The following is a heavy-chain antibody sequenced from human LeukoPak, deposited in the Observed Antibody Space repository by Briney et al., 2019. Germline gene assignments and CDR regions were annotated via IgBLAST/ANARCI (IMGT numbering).Heavy chain of an antibody. CDR2: IVVGSGNT. CDR3: AALSSWYYYYYMDV. CDR1: GFTFTSSA. D-gene: IGHD6-13*01. Sequence: SVKVSCKASGFTFTSSAVQWVRQARGQRLEWIGWIVVGSGNTNYAQKFQERVTITRDMSTSTAYMELSSLRSEDTAVYYCAALSSWYYYYYMDVWGKGTTVTVSS. J-gene: IGHJ6*03. V-gene: IGHV1-58*01.